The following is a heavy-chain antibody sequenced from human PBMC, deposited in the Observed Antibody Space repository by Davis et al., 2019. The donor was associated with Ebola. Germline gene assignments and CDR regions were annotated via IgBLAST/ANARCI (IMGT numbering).Heavy chain of an antibody. V-gene: IGHV1-69*06. D-gene: IGHD3-22*01. Sequence: SVKVSCKASGYTFTSYAISWVRQAPGQGLEWMGGIIPIFGTANYAQKFQGRVTITADKSTSTAYLELSSLRSEDTAVYYCATASSDYHYYYAMDVWGQGTTVTVSS. CDR3: ATASSDYHYYYAMDV. CDR2: IIPIFGTA. CDR1: GYTFTSYA. J-gene: IGHJ6*02.